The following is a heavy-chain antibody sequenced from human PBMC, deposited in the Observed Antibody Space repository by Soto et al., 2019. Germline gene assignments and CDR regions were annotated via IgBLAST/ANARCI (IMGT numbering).Heavy chain of an antibody. J-gene: IGHJ4*02. CDR3: ARGNLKVVPAKTCFDY. V-gene: IGHV1-69*13. Sequence: AASVKVSCKASGGTFSTYAISWVRQAPGQGLEWMGGIIPIFGTANYAQKFQGRVTITADESTSTAYVELSSLRSEDTAVYYCARGNLKVVPAKTCFDYWGQGTLVTVSS. CDR1: GGTFSTYA. D-gene: IGHD2-2*01. CDR2: IIPIFGTA.